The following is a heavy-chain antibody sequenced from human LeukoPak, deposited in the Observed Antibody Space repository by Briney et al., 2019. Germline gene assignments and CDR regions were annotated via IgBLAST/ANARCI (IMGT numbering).Heavy chain of an antibody. V-gene: IGHV1-18*01. Sequence: GASVKVSCKASGYTFTSYGISWVRQAPGQGLEWMGWISAYNGNTNYTQKLQGRVTMTTDTSTSIAYMELRSLRSDDTAVYYCARETLSPYCSSTSCPSDYWGQGTLVTVSS. CDR1: GYTFTSYG. J-gene: IGHJ4*02. CDR3: ARETLSPYCSSTSCPSDY. D-gene: IGHD2-2*01. CDR2: ISAYNGNT.